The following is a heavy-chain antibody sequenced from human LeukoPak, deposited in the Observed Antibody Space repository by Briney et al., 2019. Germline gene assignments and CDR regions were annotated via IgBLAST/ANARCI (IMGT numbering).Heavy chain of an antibody. CDR1: GFTFSSYS. J-gene: IGHJ6*02. CDR3: ARDQYSSWDYDILTGNYYYYGMDV. V-gene: IGHV3-21*01. CDR2: ISSSSSYI. D-gene: IGHD3-9*01. Sequence: GSLRLSCAASGFTFSSYSMNWVRQAPGKGLEWVSSISSSSSYIYYAGSVKGRFTISRDNAKNSLYLQMNSLRAEDTAVYYCARDQYSSWDYDILTGNYYYYGMDVWGQGTTVTVSS.